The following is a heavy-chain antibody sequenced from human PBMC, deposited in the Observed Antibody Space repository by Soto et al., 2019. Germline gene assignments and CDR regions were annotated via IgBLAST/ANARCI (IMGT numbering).Heavy chain of an antibody. J-gene: IGHJ6*02. Sequence: SVKVSCKASGGTFSSYAISWVRQAPGQGLEWMGGIIPIFGTANYAQKFQGRVTITADESTSTAYMELSSLRSEDTAVCYCAAGGIAARPDYYYGMDVWGQGTTVTVSS. D-gene: IGHD6-6*01. CDR3: AAGGIAARPDYYYGMDV. CDR1: GGTFSSYA. V-gene: IGHV1-69*13. CDR2: IIPIFGTA.